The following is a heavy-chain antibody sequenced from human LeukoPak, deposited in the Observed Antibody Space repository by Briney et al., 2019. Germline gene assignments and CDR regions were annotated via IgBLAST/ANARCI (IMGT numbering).Heavy chain of an antibody. V-gene: IGHV3-9*01. CDR1: GFTFDDYA. Sequence: GGSLRLSCAASGFTFDDYATHWVRQAPGKGLEWVSGISWNSGSIGYADSVKGRFTISRDNAKNSLYLQMNSLRAEDTALYYCAKEQVAVAGPIDYWGQGTLVTVSS. CDR2: ISWNSGSI. J-gene: IGHJ4*02. CDR3: AKEQVAVAGPIDY. D-gene: IGHD6-19*01.